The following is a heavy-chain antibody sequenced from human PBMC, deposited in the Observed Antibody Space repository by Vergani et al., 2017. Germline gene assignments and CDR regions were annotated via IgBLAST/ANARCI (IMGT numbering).Heavy chain of an antibody. J-gene: IGHJ4*02. Sequence: EVQLLESGGGLVQPGGSLRLSCAASGFTFSSYAMSWVRQAPGKGLEWVSAISGSGGSTYYADSVKGRFTISRDTSKNTLYLQMNSLRAEDTAVYYCARENGYCSSTSCYSLDYGGQGTLVTVSS. V-gene: IGHV3-23*01. D-gene: IGHD2-2*01. CDR2: ISGSGGST. CDR3: ARENGYCSSTSCYSLDY. CDR1: GFTFSSYA.